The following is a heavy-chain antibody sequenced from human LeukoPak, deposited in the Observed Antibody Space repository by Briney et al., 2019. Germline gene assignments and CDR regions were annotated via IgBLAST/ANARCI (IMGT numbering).Heavy chain of an antibody. CDR3: ARESGYSYGYGPDYYYYGMDV. V-gene: IGHV4-59*01. J-gene: IGHJ6*02. CDR1: GGSISSYY. Sequence: SETLSLTCTVSGGSISSYYRSWIRQPPGEGLEWIGYIYYSGSTNYNPSLKSRVTISVDTSKNQFSLKLSSVTAADTAVYYCARESGYSYGYGPDYYYYGMDVWGQGTTVTVSS. D-gene: IGHD5-18*01. CDR2: IYYSGST.